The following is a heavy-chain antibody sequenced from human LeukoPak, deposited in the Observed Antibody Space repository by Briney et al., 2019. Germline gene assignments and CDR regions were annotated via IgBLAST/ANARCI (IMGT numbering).Heavy chain of an antibody. Sequence: ASVKVSCKASGYTFTSYYMHWVRQAPGRGLEWMGIINPSGGSTSYAQKFQGRVTMTRDMSTSTVYMELSSLRSEDTAVYYCARDQTYGSGSYYNGFDPWGQGTLVTVSS. CDR3: ARDQTYGSGSYYNGFDP. V-gene: IGHV1-46*01. J-gene: IGHJ5*02. D-gene: IGHD3-10*01. CDR2: INPSGGST. CDR1: GYTFTSYY.